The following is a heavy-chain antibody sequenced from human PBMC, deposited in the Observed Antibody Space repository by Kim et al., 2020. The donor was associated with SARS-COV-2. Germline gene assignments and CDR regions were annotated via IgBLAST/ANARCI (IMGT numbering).Heavy chain of an antibody. CDR3: ARGPPYGELSPFDY. J-gene: IGHJ4*02. CDR1: GFTFSDYY. V-gene: IGHV3-11*01. Sequence: GGSLRLSCAASGFTFSDYYMSWIRQAPGKGLEWVSYISSSGSTTYYADSVKGRFTISRDNAKNSLYLQMNSLRAEDTAVYYCARGPPYGELSPFDYWGQGTLVTVSS. D-gene: IGHD3-10*01. CDR2: ISSSGSTT.